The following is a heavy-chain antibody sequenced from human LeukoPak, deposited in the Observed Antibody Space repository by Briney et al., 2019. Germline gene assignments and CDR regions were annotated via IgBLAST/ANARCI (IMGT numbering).Heavy chain of an antibody. D-gene: IGHD3-10*01. J-gene: IGHJ4*02. Sequence: GASVKVSCKASGYTFTGYYMHWVRQAPGQGLEWMGWINPNSGGTNYAQKFQGRVTMTRDTSISTAYMELSRLRSDDTAVYYCARGRIVGYYGSGSYWNWGQGTLVTVSS. CDR3: ARGRIVGYYGSGSYWN. CDR1: GYTFTGYY. V-gene: IGHV1-2*02. CDR2: INPNSGGT.